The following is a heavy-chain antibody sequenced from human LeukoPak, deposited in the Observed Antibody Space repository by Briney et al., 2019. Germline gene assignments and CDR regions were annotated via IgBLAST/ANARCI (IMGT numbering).Heavy chain of an antibody. CDR2: IRYDGSNK. D-gene: IGHD3-22*01. J-gene: IGHJ4*02. CDR1: GFTFSSYG. V-gene: IGHV3-30*02. CDR3: AKNRYPYDRSGYYFFDY. Sequence: GGSLRLSCAASGFTFSSYGMHWVRQAPGKGLEGVAFIRYDGSNKYYADSVKGRFTISRDNSKNTLYVQMNSLRAEDTAVYYCAKNRYPYDRSGYYFFDYWGQGTLVTVSS.